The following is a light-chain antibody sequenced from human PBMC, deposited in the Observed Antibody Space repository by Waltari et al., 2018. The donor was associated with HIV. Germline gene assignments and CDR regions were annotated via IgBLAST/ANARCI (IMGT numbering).Light chain of an antibody. V-gene: IGLV1-47*01. Sequence: QSALTQPLSTSGTPGQTVTIPCSGSSSNIGDIYVSWYQQLPGTAPKLLSSRYGQWPSWVRDCFSGSTSGTSASLAINDLRSEDVAEYHCAAWDDSLRGWVFGGGTNLTVL. CDR3: AAWDDSLRGWV. CDR2: RYG. CDR1: SSNIGDIY. J-gene: IGLJ3*02.